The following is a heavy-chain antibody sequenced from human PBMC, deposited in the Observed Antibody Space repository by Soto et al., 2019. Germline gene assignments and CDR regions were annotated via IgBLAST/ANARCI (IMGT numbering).Heavy chain of an antibody. J-gene: IGHJ6*02. CDR3: ASRGYSYGYGYYYGMDV. V-gene: IGHV1-69*13. CDR1: GGTFSSYA. D-gene: IGHD5-18*01. CDR2: IIPIFGTA. Sequence: SVKVSCKASGGTFSSYAISWVRQAPGQGLEWMGGIIPIFGTANYAQKFQGRVTITADESTSTAYMELSSLRSEDTAVYYCASRGYSYGYGYYYGMDVWGQGTTVTISS.